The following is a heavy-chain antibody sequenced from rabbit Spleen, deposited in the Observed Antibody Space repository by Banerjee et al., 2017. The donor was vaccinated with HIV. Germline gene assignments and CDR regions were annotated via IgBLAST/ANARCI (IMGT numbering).Heavy chain of an antibody. J-gene: IGHJ4*01. CDR1: GFDLTRYYH. D-gene: IGHD1-1*01. CDR2: IYVGVGGTT. Sequence: QEQLVESGGGLVKPEGSLKLSCTASGFDLTRYYHMCWVRQAPGKGLEWIACIYVGVGGTTYYATWAKGRFTISKTSSTTVTLKMTSLTGADTATYFCARMAGPSAYLWPYYFNLWGPGTLVTVS. V-gene: IGHV1S45*01. CDR3: ARMAGPSAYLWPYYFNL.